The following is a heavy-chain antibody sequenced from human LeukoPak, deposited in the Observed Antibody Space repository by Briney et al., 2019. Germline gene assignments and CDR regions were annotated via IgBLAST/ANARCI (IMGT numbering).Heavy chain of an antibody. CDR1: GGSISSYY. Sequence: SQTLSLTCTVTGGSISSYYWSWIRQPPRKGLEWIGYIYYSGSTNYNPSLKSRVTISVDTSKNQFSLKLSSVTAADTAVYYCARGSGWYNYWGQGTLVSVSS. CDR3: ARGSGWYNY. D-gene: IGHD6-19*01. CDR2: IYYSGST. J-gene: IGHJ4*02. V-gene: IGHV4-59*08.